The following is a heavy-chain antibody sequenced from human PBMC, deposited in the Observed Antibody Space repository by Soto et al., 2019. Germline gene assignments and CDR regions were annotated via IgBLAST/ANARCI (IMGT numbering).Heavy chain of an antibody. CDR1: GFRFGTHG. J-gene: IGHJ4*02. CDR3: ARDDYGGNTPFLDY. V-gene: IGHV3-30*03. Sequence: QVQLVESGGGVVQPGTSLRLSCEGSGFRFGTHGMHWVRQAPGKGLEWVAVTSTDGSDPRYGESVRGRFTISRDNPKNILYMLLNSLRIEDTAVYYCARDDYGGNTPFLDYWGQGALVTVSS. CDR2: TSTDGSDP. D-gene: IGHD4-17*01.